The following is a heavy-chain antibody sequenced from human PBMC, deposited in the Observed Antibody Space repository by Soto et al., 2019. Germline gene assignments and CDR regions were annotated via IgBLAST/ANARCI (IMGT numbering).Heavy chain of an antibody. CDR3: ARAYYYDSSGYYQAPFDI. V-gene: IGHV1-18*04. D-gene: IGHD3-22*01. J-gene: IGHJ3*02. CDR1: GYTFTNYG. CDR2: ITVYSGTT. Sequence: GASVKVSCKASGYTFTNYGLSWVRQAPGQGLEWMGWITVYSGTTDHVQKFQGRVTITADKSTSTAYMELSSLRSEDTAVYYCARAYYYDSSGYYQAPFDIWGQGTMVTVSS.